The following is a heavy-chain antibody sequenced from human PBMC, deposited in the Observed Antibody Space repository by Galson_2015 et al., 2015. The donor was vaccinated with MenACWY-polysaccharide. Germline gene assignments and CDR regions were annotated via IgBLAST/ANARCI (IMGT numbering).Heavy chain of an antibody. CDR1: GSRFSNSG. V-gene: IGHV3-33*01. J-gene: IGHJ3*02. D-gene: IGHD2-2*01. CDR3: AREGSRIVFHSFDI. Sequence: LRLSCAASGSRFSNSGMHWVRQAPGQGLEWVAVIQYDGSNKVYADSVKGRFTISRDNSKNTVFLEMNTLGVEDTAVYYCAREGSRIVFHSFDIWSQGTMVTVSS. CDR2: IQYDGSNK.